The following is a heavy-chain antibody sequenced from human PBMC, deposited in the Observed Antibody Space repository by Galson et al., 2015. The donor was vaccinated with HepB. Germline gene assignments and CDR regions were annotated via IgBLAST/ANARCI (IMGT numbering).Heavy chain of an antibody. V-gene: IGHV1-8*01. CDR3: ARGDTIFGVVIYYYMDV. CDR1: GYTFTSYD. J-gene: IGHJ6*03. Sequence: SVKVSCKASGYTFTSYDINWVRQATGQGLEWMGWMNPNSGNTGYAQKFQGRVTMTRNTSISTAYMELSSLRSEDTAVYYCARGDTIFGVVIYYYMDVWGKETTVTVSS. D-gene: IGHD3-3*01. CDR2: MNPNSGNT.